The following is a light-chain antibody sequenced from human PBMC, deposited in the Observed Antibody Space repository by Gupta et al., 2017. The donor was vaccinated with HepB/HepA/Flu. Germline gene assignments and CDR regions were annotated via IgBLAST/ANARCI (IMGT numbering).Light chain of an antibody. V-gene: IGLV1-40*01. CDR3: QSYDSSLSAPYV. CDR1: GSNIGAGYD. CDR2: GTT. J-gene: IGLJ1*01. Sequence: QSVLTQPPSVSGAPGKRVTISCTGCGSNIGAGYDVHWYQQLPGTAPKLLISGTTNRPSGVPDRFSGSKSGTSASLAITGLQAEDEADYYCQSYDSSLSAPYVFGTGTRVTVL.